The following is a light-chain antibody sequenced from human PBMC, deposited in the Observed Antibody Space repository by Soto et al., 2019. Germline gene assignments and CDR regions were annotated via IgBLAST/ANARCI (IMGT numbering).Light chain of an antibody. CDR1: QRLLQSNGYHY. Sequence: EIVMTQSPVSLPVTPGEPASRSCRSSQRLLQSNGYHYLDWYLQKPGQSPQLLIYSASHRASGVPDRFSGRRSGTDLSLNISRVEAEDFGVYYCMQALQTPLTFGGGTKVEIK. CDR2: SAS. J-gene: IGKJ4*01. CDR3: MQALQTPLT. V-gene: IGKV2-28*01.